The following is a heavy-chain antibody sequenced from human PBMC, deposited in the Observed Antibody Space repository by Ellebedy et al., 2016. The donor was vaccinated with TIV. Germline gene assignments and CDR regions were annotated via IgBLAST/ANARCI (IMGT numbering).Heavy chain of an antibody. CDR3: ARLLGVMGYYYGMDV. Sequence: GESLKISCAASEFTFSSYWMSWVRQAPGKGLEWVSAISGSGGSTYYADSVKGRFPISRDNSKNTLYLQMKSLRAEVTAVYYCARLLGVMGYYYGMDVWGQGTTVTVSS. D-gene: IGHD2-21*01. V-gene: IGHV3-23*01. J-gene: IGHJ6*02. CDR1: EFTFSSYW. CDR2: ISGSGGST.